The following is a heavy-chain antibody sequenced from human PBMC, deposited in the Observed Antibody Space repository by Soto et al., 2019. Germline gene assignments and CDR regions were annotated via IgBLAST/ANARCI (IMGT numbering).Heavy chain of an antibody. D-gene: IGHD6-13*01. CDR1: GGSFSGYY. Sequence: KTSETLSLTCAVYGGSFSGYYWSWIRQPPGKGLEWIGEINHSGSTNYNPSLKSRVTISVDTSKNQFSLKLSSVTAADTAVYYCARGPGAAGTFDPWGQGTLVTVSS. CDR3: ARGPGAAGTFDP. J-gene: IGHJ5*02. CDR2: INHSGST. V-gene: IGHV4-34*01.